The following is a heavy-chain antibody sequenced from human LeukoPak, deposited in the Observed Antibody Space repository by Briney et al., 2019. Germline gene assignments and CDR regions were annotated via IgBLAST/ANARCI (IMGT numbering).Heavy chain of an antibody. D-gene: IGHD6-6*01. Sequence: SETLSLTCTVSGGSISSYYWSWIRQPPGKGLEWIGEINHSGSTNYNPSLKSRVTISVDTSKNQFSLKLSSVTAADTAVYYCARAYPYSSSLRYNWFDPWGQGTLVTVSS. CDR2: INHSGST. CDR3: ARAYPYSSSLRYNWFDP. V-gene: IGHV4-34*01. CDR1: GGSISSYY. J-gene: IGHJ5*02.